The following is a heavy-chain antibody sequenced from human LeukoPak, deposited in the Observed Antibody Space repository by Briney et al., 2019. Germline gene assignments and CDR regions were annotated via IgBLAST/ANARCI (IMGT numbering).Heavy chain of an antibody. V-gene: IGHV3-49*04. CDR1: GFTFGDHA. CDR3: TRDPIMIEGV. Sequence: GGSLRLSCTASGFTFGDHAMSWVRQAPGKGLEWVGFIRSRAYGGTTEFAASVKDRFTISRDDSKSIAYLQMNSLKTEDTGVYYCTRDPIMIEGVWGQGTTVTVSS. J-gene: IGHJ6*02. CDR2: IRSRAYGGTT. D-gene: IGHD3-16*01.